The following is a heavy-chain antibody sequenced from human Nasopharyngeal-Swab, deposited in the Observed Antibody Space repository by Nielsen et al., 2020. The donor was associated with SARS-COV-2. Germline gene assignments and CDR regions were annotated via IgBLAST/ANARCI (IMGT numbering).Heavy chain of an antibody. D-gene: IGHD2-2*01. V-gene: IGHV5-51*01. J-gene: IGHJ5*02. CDR2: IYPGDSDT. Sequence: GESLQISCKGSGYSLTSYWIGWVRQMPGKGLEWMGIIYPGDSDTRYSPFFQGQVTISADKSISTAYLQWSSLKASDTAMYYCASLPNPYQGWFDPWGQGTLVTVSS. CDR3: ASLPNPYQGWFDP. CDR1: GYSLTSYW.